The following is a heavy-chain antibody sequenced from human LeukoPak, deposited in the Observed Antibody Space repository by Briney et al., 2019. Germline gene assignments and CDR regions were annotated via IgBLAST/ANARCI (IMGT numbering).Heavy chain of an antibody. Sequence: PGRSLRLFCAASGFTFDDYAMHWVRQAPGKGLEWVSGISWNSGSIGYADSVKGRFTISRDNAKNSLYLQMNSLRAEDMALYYCAKVSGHYYFDYWGQGTLVTVSS. V-gene: IGHV3-9*03. D-gene: IGHD6-25*01. J-gene: IGHJ4*02. CDR2: ISWNSGSI. CDR3: AKVSGHYYFDY. CDR1: GFTFDDYA.